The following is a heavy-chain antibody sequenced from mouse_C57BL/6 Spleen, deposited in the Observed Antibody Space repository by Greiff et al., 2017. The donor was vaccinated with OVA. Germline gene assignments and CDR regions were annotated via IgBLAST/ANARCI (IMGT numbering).Heavy chain of an antibody. Sequence: QVQLQQSGAELVRPGASVTLSCKASGYTFTDYEMHWVKQTPVHGLEWIRAIDPETGGTAYNQKFKGKAILTADKSSSTAYMELRSLTSEDSAVYYCTRDYYGSVWFAYWGQGTLVTVSA. CDR2: IDPETGGT. CDR3: TRDYYGSVWFAY. CDR1: GYTFTDYE. D-gene: IGHD1-1*01. V-gene: IGHV1-15*01. J-gene: IGHJ3*01.